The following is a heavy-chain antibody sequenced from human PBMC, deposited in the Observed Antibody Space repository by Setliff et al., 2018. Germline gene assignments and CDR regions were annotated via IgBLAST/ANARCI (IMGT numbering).Heavy chain of an antibody. V-gene: IGHV1-18*01. CDR3: EGLVRYCTTTSCQRTSGDDF. Sequence: ASVKVSCKASGYTFSDYGISWVRLAPGHGLEWMGWISPYTGRTFYAPQFQDRVIMTTDTSTNTAYLDLRSLRSDDTAVYYCEGLVRYCTTTSCQRTSGDDFWGQGTLVTVSS. CDR2: ISPYTGRT. CDR1: GYTFSDYG. J-gene: IGHJ4*02. D-gene: IGHD2-2*01.